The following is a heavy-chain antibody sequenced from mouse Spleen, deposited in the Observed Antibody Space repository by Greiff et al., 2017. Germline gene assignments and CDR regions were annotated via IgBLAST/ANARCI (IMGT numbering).Heavy chain of an antibody. CDR1: GFTFSSYA. V-gene: IGHV5-9*04. Sequence: EVKVVESGGGLVKLGGSLKLSCAASGFTFSSYAMSWVRQTPEKRLEWVATISSGGGNTYYPDSVKGRFTISRDNAKNTLYLQMSSLKSEDTAMYYCARLTGTRGYYFDYWGQGTTLTVSS. CDR3: ARLTGTRGYYFDY. J-gene: IGHJ2*01. CDR2: ISSGGGNT. D-gene: IGHD4-1*01.